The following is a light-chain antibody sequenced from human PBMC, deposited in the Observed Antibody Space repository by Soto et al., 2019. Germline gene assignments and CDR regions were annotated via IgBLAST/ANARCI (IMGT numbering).Light chain of an antibody. V-gene: IGKV1-33*01. J-gene: IGKJ4*01. CDR2: DAA. CDR1: HDVSAY. CDR3: QQYDNLPLT. Sequence: DIQMTQSPSSLSASVGDRVTITCQASHDVSAYVNWFQQKPGKPPTLLIYDAANLETGVPSRFSGSGSGTEFSLTISSLQAEDFATYYCQQYDNLPLTFGGGNRVEIK.